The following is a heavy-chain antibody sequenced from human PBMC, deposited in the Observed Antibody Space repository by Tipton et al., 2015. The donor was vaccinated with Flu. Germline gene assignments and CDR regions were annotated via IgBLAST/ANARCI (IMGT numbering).Heavy chain of an antibody. J-gene: IGHJ4*02. CDR3: ARDKNLGLELWPIDY. CDR2: ISSSSNYI. CDR1: GFTFNRYS. Sequence: SLRLSCAASGFTFNRYSVNWVRQAPGKGLEWVSSISSSSNYIYYADSVKGRFTISRDNAKNSLYLQMNSLRVEDTAVYYCARDKNLGLELWPIDYWGQGTLVTVSS. V-gene: IGHV3-21*01. D-gene: IGHD1-7*01.